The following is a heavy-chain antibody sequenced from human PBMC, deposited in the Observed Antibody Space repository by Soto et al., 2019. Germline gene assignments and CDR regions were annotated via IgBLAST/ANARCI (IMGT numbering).Heavy chain of an antibody. Sequence: SATLSLTWTVSGGSMTGYYWDWIRQTPGKRLEWIGYIYYRGNTNYNPSLESRVTISVDTSKSQFSLKLSSLTAAAAPVYYCARRCSAAGQTYPYDVWGQGTSVPV. CDR1: GGSMTGYY. CDR2: IYYRGNT. J-gene: IGHJ6*02. D-gene: IGHD6-13*01. CDR3: ARRCSAAGQTYPYDV. V-gene: IGHV4-59*01.